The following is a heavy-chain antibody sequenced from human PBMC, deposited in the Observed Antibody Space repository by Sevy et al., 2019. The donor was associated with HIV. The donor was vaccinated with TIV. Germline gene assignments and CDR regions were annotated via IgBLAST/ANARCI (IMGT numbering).Heavy chain of an antibody. CDR2: ISGRSSYI. CDR3: ARDGGCSSTSCLLYFDS. CDR1: GFTFSDYY. Sequence: ETLSLTCAASGFTFSDYYMNWVRQAPGKGLEWVSSISGRSSYIHYADSVRGRFTISRDNAKNSLYLQMNSLRADDTAVYFCARDGGCSSTSCLLYFDSWGQGALVTVSS. V-gene: IGHV3-21*06. D-gene: IGHD2-2*01. J-gene: IGHJ4*02.